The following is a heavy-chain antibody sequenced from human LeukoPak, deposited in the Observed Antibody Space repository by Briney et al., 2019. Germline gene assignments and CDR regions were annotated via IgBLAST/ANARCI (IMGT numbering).Heavy chain of an antibody. V-gene: IGHV1-18*01. CDR3: ARVTGIAAAGTQEYRVVFDY. D-gene: IGHD6-13*01. Sequence: GASVKVSCKASGYTFTSYGISWVRQAPGQGLEWMGWISAYNGNTNYAQKLQGRVTMTTDTSTSTAYMELRSLRSDDTAVYYCARVTGIAAAGTQEYRVVFDYWGQGTLVTVSS. J-gene: IGHJ4*02. CDR2: ISAYNGNT. CDR1: GYTFTSYG.